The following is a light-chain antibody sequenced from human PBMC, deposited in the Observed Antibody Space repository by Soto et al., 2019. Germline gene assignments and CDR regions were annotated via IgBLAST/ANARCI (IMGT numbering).Light chain of an antibody. CDR2: GAS. CDR3: QQYGNSPIT. CDR1: QRVSSSY. V-gene: IGKV3-20*01. Sequence: EIVLTQSPGTLSLSPGERATLYCRASQRVSSSYLAWYQQKPGQAPRLLISGASSRATGIPDRFSGSGSGTDFTLTISRLEPEDFAIYYCQQYGNSPITFGQGTRLEIK. J-gene: IGKJ5*01.